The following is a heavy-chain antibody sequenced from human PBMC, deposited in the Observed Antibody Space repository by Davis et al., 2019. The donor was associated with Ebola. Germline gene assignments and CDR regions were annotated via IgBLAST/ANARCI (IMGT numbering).Heavy chain of an antibody. CDR2: IYYNGRT. J-gene: IGHJ4*02. Sequence: SETLSLTCTVSGGPITTYYWSWIRQPPGKGLEWIGHIYYNGRTNYNPSLRSRVTISLYTSNNQFSLKVRSVTAADTAVYYWAREGFDHWGQGILVTVSS. CDR1: GGPITTYY. CDR3: AREGFDH. V-gene: IGHV4-59*01.